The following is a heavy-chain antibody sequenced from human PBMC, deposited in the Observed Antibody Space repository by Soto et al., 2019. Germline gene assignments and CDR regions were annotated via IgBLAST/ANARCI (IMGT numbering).Heavy chain of an antibody. V-gene: IGHV4-59*12. CDR2: IYHTGSA. CDR1: GGSISGYY. CDR3: ARDLGYYYDSSGYSNAFDI. D-gene: IGHD3-22*01. J-gene: IGHJ3*02. Sequence: SETLSLTCTVSGGSISGYYWSWIRQPPGKGLEWIGYIYHTGSANYNPSLKSRVTISVDTSKNQFSLKLSSVTAADTAVYYCARDLGYYYDSSGYSNAFDIWGQGTMVTVSS.